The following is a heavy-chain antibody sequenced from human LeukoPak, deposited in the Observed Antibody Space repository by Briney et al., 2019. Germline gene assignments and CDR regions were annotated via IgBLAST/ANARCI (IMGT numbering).Heavy chain of an antibody. J-gene: IGHJ5*02. CDR1: GGSISSSNYY. V-gene: IGHV4-39*07. Sequence: KPSETLSLTCTVSGGSISSSNYYWGWIRQPPGKGLEYIGSIYYSGSTYYNPSLKSRVTISVDTSKNQFSLKLSSVTAADTAMYYCARVLAAAGNNWFDPWGQGTLVTVSS. CDR3: ARVLAAAGNNWFDP. CDR2: IYYSGST. D-gene: IGHD6-13*01.